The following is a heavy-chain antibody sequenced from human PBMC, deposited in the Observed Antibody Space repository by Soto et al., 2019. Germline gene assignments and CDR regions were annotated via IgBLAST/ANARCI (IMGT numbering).Heavy chain of an antibody. D-gene: IGHD3-22*01. CDR3: ATDRTDSGYYTNWLDP. Sequence: SVKVSCKASGGTFGSDAITWARQAPGQGLEWVGRIIPIFGTTNYAQNLQGRVTISADKSTLTSYMELHSLTSDDTALYYCATDRTDSGYYTNWLDPWGQGTQVTVYS. J-gene: IGHJ5*02. CDR2: IIPIFGTT. CDR1: GGTFGSDA. V-gene: IGHV1-69*06.